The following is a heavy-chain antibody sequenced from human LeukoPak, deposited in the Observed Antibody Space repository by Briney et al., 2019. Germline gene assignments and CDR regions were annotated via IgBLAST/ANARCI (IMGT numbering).Heavy chain of an antibody. CDR1: GFTFSSYE. V-gene: IGHV3-48*03. CDR2: ISSSGSTI. D-gene: IGHD3-9*01. J-gene: IGHJ4*02. Sequence: GGSLRLPCAASGFTFSSYEMNWVRQAPGKGLEWVSYISSSGSTIYYADSVKGRFTISRDNAKNSLYLQMNSLRAEDTAVYYCARVRLSLLRYFDYWGQGTLVTVSS. CDR3: ARVRLSLLRYFDY.